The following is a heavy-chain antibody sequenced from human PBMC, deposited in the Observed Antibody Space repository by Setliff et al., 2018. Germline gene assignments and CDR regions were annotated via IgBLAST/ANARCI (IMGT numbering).Heavy chain of an antibody. D-gene: IGHD3-16*02. V-gene: IGHV4-39*01. CDR2: IYYSGST. J-gene: IGHJ5*02. Sequence: ETLSLTCSVSGGSISSSIYYWGWIRQPPGKGLEWIGSIYYSGSTYYSPSLKRRVTISVDTSKNLFSLNLSSVTAADTAVYYCARGVSTLYSSDWFDPWGQGTLVTVSS. CDR3: ARGVSTLYSSDWFDP. CDR1: GGSISSSIYY.